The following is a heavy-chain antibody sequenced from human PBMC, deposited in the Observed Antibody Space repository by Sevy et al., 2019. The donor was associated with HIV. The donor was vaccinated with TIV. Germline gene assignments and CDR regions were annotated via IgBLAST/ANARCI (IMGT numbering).Heavy chain of an antibody. J-gene: IGHJ4*02. V-gene: IGHV3-11*06. CDR2: ISSGSIYT. CDR1: GFTFSDYY. Sequence: GSLRLSCAASGFTFSDYYMSWIRQAPGKGLEWVSYISSGSIYTNYADSVKGRFTISRDNAKNSLYLQMNSLRADDTAVYYCAREMGGYCSGGNCYPDYWGQGTLVTVSS. D-gene: IGHD2-15*01. CDR3: AREMGGYCSGGNCYPDY.